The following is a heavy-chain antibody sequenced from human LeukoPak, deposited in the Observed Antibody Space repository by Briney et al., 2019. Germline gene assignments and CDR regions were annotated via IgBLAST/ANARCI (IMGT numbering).Heavy chain of an antibody. CDR1: GFTFRSYA. V-gene: IGHV3-21*01. CDR2: IISSGGYT. J-gene: IGHJ4*02. D-gene: IGHD6-19*01. Sequence: GGSLRLSCATSGFTFRSYAMQWVRQAPGRGLEWLSSIISSGGYTYYADSVKGRFTISRDNAKNPLSLQMNSLRAEDTALYFCARLYSSEWYYFDYWGQGTLVTVSP. CDR3: ARLYSSEWYYFDY.